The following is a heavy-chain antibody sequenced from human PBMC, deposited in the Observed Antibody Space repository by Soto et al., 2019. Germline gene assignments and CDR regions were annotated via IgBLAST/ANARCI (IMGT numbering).Heavy chain of an antibody. J-gene: IGHJ3*02. V-gene: IGHV3-11*01. CDR2: ISSSGSTI. CDR1: GFTFSDYY. D-gene: IGHD2-15*01. Sequence: RLSCAASGFTFSDYYMSWIRQAPGKGLEWVSYISSSGSTIYYADSVKGRFTIPRDNARNSLYLQMNSLRAEATAVYYCARDEGYCSGGRCYNPDSAFDIWGQGTMVTVSS. CDR3: ARDEGYCSGGRCYNPDSAFDI.